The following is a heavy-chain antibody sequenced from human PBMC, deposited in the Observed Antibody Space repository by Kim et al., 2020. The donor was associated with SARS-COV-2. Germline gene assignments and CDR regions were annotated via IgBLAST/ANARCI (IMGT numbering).Heavy chain of an antibody. J-gene: IGHJ4*02. V-gene: IGHV3-30*04. CDR3: ARPRTYDILTGIDY. Sequence: GGSLRLSCAASGFTFSSYAMHWVRQAPGKGLEWVAVISYDGSNKYYADSVKGRFTISRDNSKNTLYLQMNSLRAEDTAVYYCARPRTYDILTGIDYWGQG. CDR1: GFTFSSYA. D-gene: IGHD3-9*01. CDR2: ISYDGSNK.